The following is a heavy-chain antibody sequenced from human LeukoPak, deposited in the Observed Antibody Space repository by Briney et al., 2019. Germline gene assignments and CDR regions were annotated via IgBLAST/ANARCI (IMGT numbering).Heavy chain of an antibody. CDR2: TYYRSKWYN. J-gene: IGHJ4*02. Sequence: SQTLSLTCAISGDSVSSNSATWNWIRQSPSRGLEWLGRTYYRSKWYNNYAVSVRSRITIIPDTSNNQFSLQLNSVTPEDTAVYYCARDKGGGVDTALAYWGQGTLVTVSS. D-gene: IGHD5-18*01. V-gene: IGHV6-1*01. CDR3: ARDKGGGVDTALAY. CDR1: GDSVSSNSAT.